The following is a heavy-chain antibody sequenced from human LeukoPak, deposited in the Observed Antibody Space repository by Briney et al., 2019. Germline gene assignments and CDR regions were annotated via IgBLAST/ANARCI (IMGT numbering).Heavy chain of an antibody. CDR2: IYYSGST. D-gene: IGHD2-15*01. CDR3: ARIRIDCSGGSCYVGGSFDY. Sequence: SQTLSLTCIVSGGSINTGDYYCSWIRQPPGKGLEWIGYIYYSGSTNYNPSLKSRVTISVDTSKNQFSLKLSSVTAADTAVYYCARIRIDCSGGSCYVGGSFDYWGQGTLVTVSS. J-gene: IGHJ4*02. V-gene: IGHV4-61*08. CDR1: GGSINTGDYY.